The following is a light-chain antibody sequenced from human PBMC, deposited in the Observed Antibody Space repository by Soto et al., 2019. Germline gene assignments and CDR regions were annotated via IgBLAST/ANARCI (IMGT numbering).Light chain of an antibody. CDR1: SSDVGRYDY. CDR2: DVT. CDR3: CSFAGSYSYV. J-gene: IGLJ1*01. Sequence: QSVLTQPRSVSASPGQSVTISCTGTSSDVGRYDYVSWYQQHPGKAPKLTVYDVTERLSGVPDRFSGSKSGNTASLTISGLQAEDEADYSCCSFAGSYSYVFGTATKLTVL. V-gene: IGLV2-11*01.